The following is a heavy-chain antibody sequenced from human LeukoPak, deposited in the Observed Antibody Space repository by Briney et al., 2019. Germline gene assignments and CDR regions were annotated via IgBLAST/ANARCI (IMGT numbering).Heavy chain of an antibody. D-gene: IGHD4-17*01. J-gene: IGHJ4*02. Sequence: GGSLRLSCAASGFIFSSYSMNWVRQAPGKGLEWVSSISSSTIYLYYADSVKGRFTISRDDAKNLLYLDMNSLRAEDTAVYYCARGHTAVTRHFDFWGQGTLVTVSS. CDR2: ISSSTIYL. V-gene: IGHV3-21*01. CDR3: ARGHTAVTRHFDF. CDR1: GFIFSSYS.